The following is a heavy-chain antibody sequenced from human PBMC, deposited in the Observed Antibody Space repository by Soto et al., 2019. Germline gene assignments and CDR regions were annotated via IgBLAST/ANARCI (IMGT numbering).Heavy chain of an antibody. D-gene: IGHD2-15*01. V-gene: IGHV1-18*01. CDR2: ISAYNSNT. Sequence: ASVKVSCKASGYTFTRYGISWVRQAPGQGLEWMGWISAYNSNTKYAQNLKGRVTMTTGTSTTTAYMELRSLTSDDTAVYYCAREGFCSGGGCALYSHDYFGMDVWGQGTTVTVSS. CDR3: AREGFCSGGGCALYSHDYFGMDV. J-gene: IGHJ6*02. CDR1: GYTFTRYG.